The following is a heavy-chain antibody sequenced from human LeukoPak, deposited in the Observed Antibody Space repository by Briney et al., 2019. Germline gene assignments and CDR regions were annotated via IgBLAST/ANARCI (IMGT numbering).Heavy chain of an antibody. CDR2: LYSGGTS. Sequence: GGSLRLSCAASGFTVSSNYMSWVRQAPGKGLEWVSVLYSGGTSYYANSVQDRFTISRDNSKNTLYLQMNSLSVEDTAVYYCARSGYSYGYDYWGQGTLVTVSS. CDR1: GFTVSSNY. J-gene: IGHJ4*02. V-gene: IGHV3-66*01. D-gene: IGHD5-18*01. CDR3: ARSGYSYGYDY.